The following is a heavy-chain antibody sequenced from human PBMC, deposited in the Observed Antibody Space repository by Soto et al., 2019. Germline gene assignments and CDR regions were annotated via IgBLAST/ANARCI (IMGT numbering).Heavy chain of an antibody. Sequence: SETLSLTCAVCGGSFSGYYWSWIRQPPGKGLEWIGEINHSGSTNYNPSLKSRVTISVDTSKNQFSLKLSSVTAADTAVYYCARVTRGFYFDYWGQGTLVTVSS. J-gene: IGHJ4*02. V-gene: IGHV4-34*01. CDR3: ARVTRGFYFDY. D-gene: IGHD3-10*01. CDR1: GGSFSGYY. CDR2: INHSGST.